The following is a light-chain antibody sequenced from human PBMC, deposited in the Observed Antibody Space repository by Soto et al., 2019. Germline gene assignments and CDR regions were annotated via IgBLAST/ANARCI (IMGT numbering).Light chain of an antibody. CDR1: TSDVGGYNL. V-gene: IGLV2-23*01. Sequence: QSALTQPASVSGSPGQSITISCSGTTSDVGGYNLVSWYQQHTAKAPKLLIYEGTQRPSGVSSRFSGSKSGNTASLTISGLQAEEEADYYCCSYASSSSYVFGTGTKVTV. CDR2: EGT. J-gene: IGLJ1*01. CDR3: CSYASSSSYV.